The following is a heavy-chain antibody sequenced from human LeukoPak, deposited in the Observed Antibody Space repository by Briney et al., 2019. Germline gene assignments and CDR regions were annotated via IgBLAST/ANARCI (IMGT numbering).Heavy chain of an antibody. V-gene: IGHV4-4*07. CDR1: GGSISSYY. CDR3: ASAGVVVPAAEEYSSSDYYYGMDV. J-gene: IGHJ6*02. D-gene: IGHD2-2*01. Sequence: SETLSLTCTVSGGSISSYYWSWLRQPAGKGLEWIGRIYTSGSTNYNPSLKSRVTMSVDTSKNQFSLKLSSVTAADTAVYYCASAGVVVPAAEEYSSSDYYYGMDVWGQGTTVTVSS. CDR2: IYTSGST.